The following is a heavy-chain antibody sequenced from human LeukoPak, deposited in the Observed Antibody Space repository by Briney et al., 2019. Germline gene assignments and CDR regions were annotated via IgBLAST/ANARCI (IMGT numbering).Heavy chain of an antibody. J-gene: IGHJ4*02. V-gene: IGHV1-18*04. CDR1: GYTFTSYG. Sequence: ASVTVSCKASGYTFTSYGISWVRQAPGQGLEWMGWISAYNGNTNYAQKLQGRVTMTTDTSTSTAYMELRSLRSDGTAVYCCAFYCSSTSCYDADFDYWGQGTLVTVSS. CDR3: AFYCSSTSCYDADFDY. D-gene: IGHD2-2*01. CDR2: ISAYNGNT.